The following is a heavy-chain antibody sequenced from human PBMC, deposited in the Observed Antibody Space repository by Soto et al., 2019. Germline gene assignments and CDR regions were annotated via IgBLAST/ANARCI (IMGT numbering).Heavy chain of an antibody. V-gene: IGHV1-46*01. CDR3: ARGGHVVVVTAAFDY. D-gene: IGHD2-21*02. J-gene: IGHJ4*02. CDR2: VNPSGGHT. CDR1: GDTFTNYY. Sequence: QVQLMQSGAEVKKPGASVKVSCKASGDTFTNYYIHWVRQAPGQGLEWMGTVNPSGGHTTYSQNFLGRVTMTRDTSTSTLYMELTSLLSDDTAVYYCARGGHVVVVTAAFDYWGQGTLVTVSS.